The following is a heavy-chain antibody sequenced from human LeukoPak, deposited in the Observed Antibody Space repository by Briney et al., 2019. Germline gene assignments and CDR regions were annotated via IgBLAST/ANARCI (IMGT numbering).Heavy chain of an antibody. Sequence: SETLSLTCTVSGGSISSYYWSWIRQPPGKGLEWIGYIYYSGSTNYNPSLKSRVTISVDTSKNQFSLKLSSVTAADTAVYYCARGTDDRSYDFWSVYRKPRFDPWGQGTLVTVSS. CDR3: ARGTDDRSYDFWSVYRKPRFDP. CDR2: IYYSGST. CDR1: GGSISSYY. J-gene: IGHJ5*02. D-gene: IGHD3-3*01. V-gene: IGHV4-59*01.